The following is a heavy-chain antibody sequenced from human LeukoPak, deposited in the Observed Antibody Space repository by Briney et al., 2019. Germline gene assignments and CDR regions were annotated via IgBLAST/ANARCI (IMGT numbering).Heavy chain of an antibody. CDR2: IWYDGSNK. Sequence: GGSLRLSCAASGFTFSSYGMHWVRQAPGKGLEWVAVIWYDGSNKYYADSVKGRFTISRDNSKNTLYLQMNSLRAEDTAVYYCAREYYYDSSGYYDYWGQGTLVTVSS. D-gene: IGHD3-22*01. CDR1: GFTFSSYG. J-gene: IGHJ4*02. V-gene: IGHV3-33*01. CDR3: AREYYYDSSGYYDY.